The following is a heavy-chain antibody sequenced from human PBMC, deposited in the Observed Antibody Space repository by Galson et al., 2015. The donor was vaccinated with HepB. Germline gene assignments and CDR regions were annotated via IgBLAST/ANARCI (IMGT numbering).Heavy chain of an antibody. CDR2: IKQDGSEK. D-gene: IGHD6-13*01. CDR3: ARAYLSSSWERNGAITSYFDY. CDR1: GFTFSSYW. Sequence: SLRLSCAASGFTFSSYWMSWVRQAPGRGLEWVANIKQDGSEKYYVDSVKGRFTISRDNAKNSLYLQMNSLRAEDTAVYYCARAYLSSSWERNGAITSYFDYWGQGTLVTVSS. J-gene: IGHJ4*02. V-gene: IGHV3-7*01.